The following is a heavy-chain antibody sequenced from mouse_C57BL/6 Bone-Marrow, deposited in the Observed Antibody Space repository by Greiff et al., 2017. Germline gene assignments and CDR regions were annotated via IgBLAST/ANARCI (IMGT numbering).Heavy chain of an antibody. D-gene: IGHD4-1*02. CDR2: IHPNSGST. CDR3: ARKTQLAWFAY. V-gene: IGHV1-64*01. Sequence: VQLQQPGAELVKPGASVKLSCKASGYTFTSYWMHWVKQRPGQGLEWIGMIHPNSGSTNYNEKFKSKATLTVDKSSSTAYMPLSSLTSEDSAVYYCARKTQLAWFAYWGQGTLVTVSA. J-gene: IGHJ3*01. CDR1: GYTFTSYW.